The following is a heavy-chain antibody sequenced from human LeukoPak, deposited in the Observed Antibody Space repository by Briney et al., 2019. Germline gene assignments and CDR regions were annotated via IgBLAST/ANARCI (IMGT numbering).Heavy chain of an antibody. D-gene: IGHD3-9*01. CDR1: GFPFSRFW. V-gene: IGHV3-7*01. CDR3: ARRVILTGLDY. Sequence: PGGPLTLSCAASGFPFSRFWMSWVRQAPGKGREGVANIKQDGSEKYYVDSVKGRFTISRDNAKNSLYLQMNSLRAEDTAVYYCARRVILTGLDYWGQGTLVTVSS. J-gene: IGHJ4*02. CDR2: IKQDGSEK.